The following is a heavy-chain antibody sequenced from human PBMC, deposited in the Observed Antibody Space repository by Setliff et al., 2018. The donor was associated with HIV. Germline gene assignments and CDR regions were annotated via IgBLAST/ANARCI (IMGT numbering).Heavy chain of an antibody. D-gene: IGHD3-3*01. CDR1: GAFISDDY. CDR3: ARESRNDFWSGYYRTFDI. CDR2: LSFGGNP. Sequence: SETLSLTCTVSGAFISDDYWSWIRQPPGKGLEWIAYLSFGGNPNYNPSLTSRVSMSVDTSKNQFSLRLRSVTAADTAMYFCARESRNDFWSGYYRTFDIWGQGTMVTVSS. J-gene: IGHJ3*02. V-gene: IGHV4-59*01.